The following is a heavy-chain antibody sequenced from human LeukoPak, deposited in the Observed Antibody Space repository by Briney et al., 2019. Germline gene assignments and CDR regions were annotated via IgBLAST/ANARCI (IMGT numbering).Heavy chain of an antibody. Sequence: GASVKVSCKASGGTFSSYAISWVRQAPGQGLEWMGGIIPIFGTANYAQKFQGRVTITADESTSTAYMELSSLRSDDTAVYYCAIIALGIAAAGTSLGYWGQGTLVTVSS. V-gene: IGHV1-69*13. D-gene: IGHD6-13*01. J-gene: IGHJ4*02. CDR3: AIIALGIAAAGTSLGY. CDR2: IIPIFGTA. CDR1: GGTFSSYA.